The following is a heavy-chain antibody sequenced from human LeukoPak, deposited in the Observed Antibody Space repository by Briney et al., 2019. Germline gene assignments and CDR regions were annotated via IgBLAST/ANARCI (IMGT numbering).Heavy chain of an antibody. CDR1: GGSFSGYY. Sequence: PSETLSLTCAVYGGSFSGYYWSWIRQPPGKGLEWIGEIIHSGSTNYNPSLKSRVTISVDTSKNQISLKLSSVTAADTAVYYCARGNTPDYYGSGSYYSYFDYWGQGTLVTVSS. V-gene: IGHV4-34*01. CDR3: ARGNTPDYYGSGSYYSYFDY. D-gene: IGHD3-10*01. J-gene: IGHJ4*02. CDR2: IIHSGST.